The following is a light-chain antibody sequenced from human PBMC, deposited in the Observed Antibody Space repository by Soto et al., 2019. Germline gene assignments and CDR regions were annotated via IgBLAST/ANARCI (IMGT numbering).Light chain of an antibody. CDR1: SSDVGGYKY. CDR2: DVT. Sequence: QSVLTQPASVSGSPGQSITISCTRTSSDVGGYKYVSWYQQHPDKAPKLIIYDVTNRPSGISNRFSGSKSGNTASLTISGLQAEDEADYYCSSYTSSSSYVFGTGTKLTVL. CDR3: SSYTSSSSYV. V-gene: IGLV2-14*01. J-gene: IGLJ1*01.